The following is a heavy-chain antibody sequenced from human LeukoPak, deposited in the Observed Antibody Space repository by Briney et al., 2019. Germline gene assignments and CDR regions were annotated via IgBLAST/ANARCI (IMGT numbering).Heavy chain of an antibody. CDR2: ISSSGSTI. V-gene: IGHV3-48*03. CDR3: AELGITMIGGV. Sequence: GGPLRLSCAASGFTFSSYEMNWVRQAPGKGLEWVSYISSSGSTIYYADSVKGRSTISRDNAKNSLYLQMNSLRAEDTAVYYCAELGITMIGGVWGKGTTVTISS. D-gene: IGHD3-10*02. J-gene: IGHJ6*04. CDR1: GFTFSSYE.